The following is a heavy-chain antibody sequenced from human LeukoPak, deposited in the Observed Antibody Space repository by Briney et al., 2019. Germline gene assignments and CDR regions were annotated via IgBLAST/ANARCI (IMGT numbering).Heavy chain of an antibody. D-gene: IGHD6-6*01. V-gene: IGHV1-2*02. Sequence: ASVNVSCKASGCTFTGYYMHWVRQATGQGLERMGWINPNSGGTNYAQKFQGRVTMTRDTSINTTYMEIIRLRSDDTAVYYCARDRSSSPGDYWGQGTLVTV. J-gene: IGHJ4*02. CDR2: INPNSGGT. CDR3: ARDRSSSPGDY. CDR1: GCTFTGYY.